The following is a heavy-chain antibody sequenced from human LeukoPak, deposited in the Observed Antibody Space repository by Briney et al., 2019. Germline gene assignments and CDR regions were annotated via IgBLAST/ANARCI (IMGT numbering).Heavy chain of an antibody. V-gene: IGHV3-30*02. D-gene: IGHD2-21*02. CDR2: IWYDGSNK. J-gene: IGHJ4*02. CDR3: ANSVGVVVTAGPTY. Sequence: TGGSLRLSCAASGFTFSSYGMHWVRQAPGKGLEWVAVIWYDGSNKYHADSVKGRFTISRDNSKNTLYLQMNSLRAEDTAVYYCANSVGVVVTAGPTYWGQGTLVTVSS. CDR1: GFTFSSYG.